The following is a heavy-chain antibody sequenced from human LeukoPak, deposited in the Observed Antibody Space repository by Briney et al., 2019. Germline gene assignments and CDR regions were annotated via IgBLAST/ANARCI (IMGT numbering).Heavy chain of an antibody. D-gene: IGHD6-19*01. Sequence: ASVKVSCKASGYTFTGYYMHWVRQAPGQGLEWMGWINPNSGGTNYAQKFQGRVTMTRDTSISTAYMELSRLRSDDTAVYYCARGPPRMAVAVSRKGVYFDYWGQGTLVTVSS. J-gene: IGHJ4*02. CDR2: INPNSGGT. V-gene: IGHV1-2*02. CDR3: ARGPPRMAVAVSRKGVYFDY. CDR1: GYTFTGYY.